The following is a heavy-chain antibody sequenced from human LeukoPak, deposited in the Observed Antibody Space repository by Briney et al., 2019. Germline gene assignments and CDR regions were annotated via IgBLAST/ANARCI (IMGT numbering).Heavy chain of an antibody. Sequence: GGSLRLSCAASGFTFSSFSMNWVRQAPGKGLEWVSSISSGGDYKHYADSVKGRLTISRDSSKNTLFLQMNRLRPEDAAVYYCAKAPVTTCRGAYCYPFDYWGQGTLVTVSS. CDR3: AKAPVTTCRGAYCYPFDY. CDR1: GFTFSSFS. D-gene: IGHD2-21*01. V-gene: IGHV3-21*04. CDR2: ISSGGDYK. J-gene: IGHJ4*02.